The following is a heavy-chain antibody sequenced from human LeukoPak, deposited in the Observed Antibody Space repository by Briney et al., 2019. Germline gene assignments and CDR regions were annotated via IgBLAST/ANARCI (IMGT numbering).Heavy chain of an antibody. CDR1: GYTFTSYY. J-gene: IGHJ4*02. D-gene: IGHD7-27*01. CDR3: ARGPPNWGFDF. V-gene: IGHV1-46*01. CDR2: INPSGGST. Sequence: ASVKVSCKASGYTFTSYYLHWVRQAPGQGLEWMGIINPSGGSTSHAQKFQDRVTMTRDTPTSTVYMELTSLRSEDTAVYYCARGPPNWGFDFWGQGALVTVSS.